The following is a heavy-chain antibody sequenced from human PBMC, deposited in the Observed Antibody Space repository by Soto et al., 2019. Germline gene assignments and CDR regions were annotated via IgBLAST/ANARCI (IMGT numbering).Heavy chain of an antibody. CDR2: LSHDGSNK. D-gene: IGHD2-2*02. Sequence: QVQLVESGGGVVQPGRSLRLSCAASGFTLSSHGMHWVRQAPGKGLEWVAVLSHDGSNKFYAVSVEGRFTISRDDSKNTLYLQMNSLRAEETSMYYCAKENTFAECWGQGTLVTVSP. CDR3: AKENTFAEC. CDR1: GFTLSSHG. V-gene: IGHV3-30*18. J-gene: IGHJ4*02.